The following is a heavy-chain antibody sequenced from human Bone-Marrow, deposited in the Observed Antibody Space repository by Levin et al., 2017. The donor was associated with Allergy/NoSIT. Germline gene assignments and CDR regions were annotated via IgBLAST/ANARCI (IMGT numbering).Heavy chain of an antibody. J-gene: IGHJ6*03. CDR2: ISSSGSAT. Sequence: SCAASGFTFSDYYMSWIRQAPGKGLESVSYISSSGSATYYADSVKGRFTISRDNAKNSLSLQMNSLRAEDTAVYYCARHSGSHYYYYYYMDVWGKGTTVTVSS. V-gene: IGHV3-11*01. CDR1: GFTFSDYY. D-gene: IGHD5-12*01. CDR3: ARHSGSHYYYYYYMDV.